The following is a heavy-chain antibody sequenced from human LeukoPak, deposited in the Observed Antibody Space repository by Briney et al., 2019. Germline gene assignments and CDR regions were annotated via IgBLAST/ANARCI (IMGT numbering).Heavy chain of an antibody. CDR3: ARDTDSYGDY. V-gene: IGHV3-7*01. J-gene: IGHJ4*02. D-gene: IGHD2-21*01. Sequence: QPGGSLRVSCIASGFTFSNYWMSWVRQAPGKGLEWVASIKYDGSGTFYVDSVKGRFTISRDNAKNSLYLQMNSLRAEDTAVYYCARDTDSYGDYWGQGTLVTVSS. CDR1: GFTFSNYW. CDR2: IKYDGSGT.